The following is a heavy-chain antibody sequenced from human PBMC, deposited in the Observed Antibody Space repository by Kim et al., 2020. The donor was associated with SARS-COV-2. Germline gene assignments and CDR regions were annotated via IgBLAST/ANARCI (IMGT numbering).Heavy chain of an antibody. CDR3: ARRPLWFGELSSGYFDY. D-gene: IGHD3-10*01. CDR1: GYSFTSYW. Sequence: GESLKISCKGSGYSFTSYWIGWVRQMPGKGLEWMGIIYPGDSDTRYSPSFQGQVTISADKSISTAYLQWSSLKASDTAMYYCARRPLWFGELSSGYFDYWGQGTLVTVSS. CDR2: IYPGDSDT. V-gene: IGHV5-51*01. J-gene: IGHJ4*02.